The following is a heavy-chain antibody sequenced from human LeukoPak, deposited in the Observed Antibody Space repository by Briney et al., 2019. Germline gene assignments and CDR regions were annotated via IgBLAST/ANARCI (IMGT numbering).Heavy chain of an antibody. V-gene: IGHV4-61*02. J-gene: IGHJ4*02. CDR2: IYTSGST. CDR1: GGSISSGSYY. D-gene: IGHD6-13*01. CDR3: AGRGVGYSSSWANFDY. Sequence: SETLSLTCTVSGGSISSGSYYWSWIRQPAGKGLEWIGRIYTSGSTNYNPSLKSRVTTSVDTSKNQFSLKLSSVTAADTAVYYCAGRGVGYSSSWANFDYWGQGTLVTVSS.